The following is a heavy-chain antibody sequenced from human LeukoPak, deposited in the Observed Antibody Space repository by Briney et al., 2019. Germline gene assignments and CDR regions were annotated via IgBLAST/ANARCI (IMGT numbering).Heavy chain of an antibody. D-gene: IGHD2-8*02. Sequence: PGGSLRLSCAGSGFALKSYSLTWVRQAPGKGLEWVSSISSTSAYIHYADSVKGRFTISRDNVDNVVYLEMNSLGAEDTATYCARVAVSGPTGWFDSWGQGTLVIVSS. CDR1: GFALKSYS. CDR3: ARVAVSGPTGWFDS. CDR2: ISSTSAYI. V-gene: IGHV3-21*01. J-gene: IGHJ5*01.